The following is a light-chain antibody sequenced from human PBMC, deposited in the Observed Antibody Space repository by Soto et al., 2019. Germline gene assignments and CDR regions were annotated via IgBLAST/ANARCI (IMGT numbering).Light chain of an antibody. Sequence: EIVMTQSPATLSVSPGERATLSCRASQSVRSSLAWYQQRPGQAPRLLIYDTSTRATGVPARFSGSGSGTEFTLTISSLQSEDFADYYCQQYDNWPPWTFGQGTKVDI. J-gene: IGKJ1*01. V-gene: IGKV3-15*01. CDR1: QSVRSS. CDR2: DTS. CDR3: QQYDNWPPWT.